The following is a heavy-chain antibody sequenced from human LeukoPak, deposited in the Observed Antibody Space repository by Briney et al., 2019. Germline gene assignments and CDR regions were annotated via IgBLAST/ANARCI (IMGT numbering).Heavy chain of an antibody. V-gene: IGHV4-31*03. J-gene: IGHJ5*02. CDR1: GGSISSSSVY. D-gene: IGHD3-22*01. Sequence: SETLSLTCTVSGGSISSSSVYWSWIRQHPGKGLEWIGYIYYGGSTYYNPSLKSRVTISVDTSKNQYSLKLSSVTAADTAVYYCARGDYYDSSGYYSPWGQGTLVTVPS. CDR2: IYYGGST. CDR3: ARGDYYDSSGYYSP.